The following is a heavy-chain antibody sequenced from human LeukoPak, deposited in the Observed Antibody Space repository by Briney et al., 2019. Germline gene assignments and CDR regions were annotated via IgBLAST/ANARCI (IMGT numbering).Heavy chain of an antibody. CDR3: AVSSIPAALTYLDY. Sequence: GGSLRLSCAASGFTFINYWMYWVRQAPGKGLVWVSRINSDGSSTSYADSVKGRFTVSRDNAKNTLYLQMNGLRAEDTAVYYCAVSSIPAALTYLDYWGQGTLVTVSS. CDR2: INSDGSST. V-gene: IGHV3-74*01. CDR1: GFTFINYW. J-gene: IGHJ4*02. D-gene: IGHD2-2*01.